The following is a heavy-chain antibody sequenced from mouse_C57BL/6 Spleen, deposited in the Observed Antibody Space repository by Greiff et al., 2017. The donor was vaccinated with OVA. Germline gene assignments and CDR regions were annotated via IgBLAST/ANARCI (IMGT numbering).Heavy chain of an antibody. J-gene: IGHJ1*03. D-gene: IGHD2-1*01. CDR2: IYPGDGDT. V-gene: IGHV1-80*01. Sequence: QVQLQQSGAELVKPGASVKISCKASGYAFSSYWMNWVKQRPGKGLEWIGQIYPGDGDTNYNGKFKGKATLTADKSSSSAYMQLSRLTSEDSAVYFCAREGYYGNPWYFDVWGTGTTVTVSS. CDR1: GYAFSSYW. CDR3: AREGYYGNPWYFDV.